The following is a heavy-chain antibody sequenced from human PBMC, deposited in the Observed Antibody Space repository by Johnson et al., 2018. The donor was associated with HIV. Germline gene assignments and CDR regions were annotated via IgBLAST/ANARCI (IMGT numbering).Heavy chain of an antibody. Sequence: VQLVESGGGVVRPGGSLRLSGGASGFTFSSYAMSWVRQAPGQGLEWVSAISGSGGSTSDATSWTGRFTISRDNSKNTLYLQMNSLRAEDTAVYYCARTDSAPAHDAFDIWGQGTMVTVSS. CDR2: ISGSGGST. V-gene: IGHV3-23*04. CDR1: GFTFSSYA. D-gene: IGHD1-14*01. CDR3: ARTDSAPAHDAFDI. J-gene: IGHJ3*02.